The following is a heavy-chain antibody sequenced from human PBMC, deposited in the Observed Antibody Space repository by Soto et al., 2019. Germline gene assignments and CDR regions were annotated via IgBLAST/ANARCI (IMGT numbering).Heavy chain of an antibody. Sequence: SETLSLTCTVSGGSISSYYWSWIRQPPGKGLEWIGYIYYSGSTNYNPSLKSRVTISVDTSKNQFSLKLSSVTAADTAVYYCVRGLYTWEFDSWGQGALVTVSS. CDR3: VRGLYTWEFDS. CDR1: GGSISSYY. J-gene: IGHJ4*02. D-gene: IGHD1-26*01. CDR2: IYYSGST. V-gene: IGHV4-59*12.